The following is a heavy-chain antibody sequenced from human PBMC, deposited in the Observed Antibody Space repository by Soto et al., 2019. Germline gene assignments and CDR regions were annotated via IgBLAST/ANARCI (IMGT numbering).Heavy chain of an antibody. Sequence: ASVKVSCKASGGTFSSYAISWVRQAPGQGLEWMGGIIPIFGTANYAQKFQGRVTITADESTSTAYMELSSLRSEDTAVYYCARDGQPSPTYYYASSGLPNYYYYGMDVWGQGTTVTVSS. V-gene: IGHV1-69*13. CDR3: ARDGQPSPTYYYASSGLPNYYYYGMDV. CDR1: GGTFSSYA. D-gene: IGHD3-22*01. J-gene: IGHJ6*02. CDR2: IIPIFGTA.